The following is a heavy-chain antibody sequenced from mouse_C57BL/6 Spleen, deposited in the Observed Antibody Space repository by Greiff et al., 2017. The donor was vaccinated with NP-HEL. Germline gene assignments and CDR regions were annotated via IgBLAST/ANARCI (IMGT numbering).Heavy chain of an antibody. CDR3: AITKDLIYYDYDGFAY. J-gene: IGHJ3*01. V-gene: IGHV1-74*01. D-gene: IGHD2-4*01. Sequence: QVQLQQPGAELVKPGASVKVSCKASGYTFTSYWMHWVKQRPGQGLEWIGRIHPSDSDTNYNQKFKGKATLTVDKSSSTAYMQLSSLTSEDSAVYYCAITKDLIYYDYDGFAYWGQGTLVTVSA. CDR2: IHPSDSDT. CDR1: GYTFTSYW.